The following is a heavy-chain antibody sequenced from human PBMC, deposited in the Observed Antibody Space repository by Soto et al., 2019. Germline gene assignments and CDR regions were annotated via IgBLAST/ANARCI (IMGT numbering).Heavy chain of an antibody. Sequence: SETLSLTCAVYGGSFSGYYWSWIRQPPGKGLEWIGEINHSGSTNYNPSLKSRVTISVDTSKNQFSLKLSSVTAADTAVYYCARGVHYDILPGYRGHLIWLDPWGQGTLVT. J-gene: IGHJ5*02. CDR2: INHSGST. D-gene: IGHD3-9*01. CDR3: ARGVHYDILPGYRGHLIWLDP. CDR1: GGSFSGYY. V-gene: IGHV4-34*01.